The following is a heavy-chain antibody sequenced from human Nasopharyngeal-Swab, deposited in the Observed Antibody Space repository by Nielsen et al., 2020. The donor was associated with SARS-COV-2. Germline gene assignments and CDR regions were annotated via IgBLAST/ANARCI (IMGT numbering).Heavy chain of an antibody. CDR3: ADLDSQVPGY. Sequence: GGSLRLSCAASGFTFSSYGMHWVRQAPGKGLEWVAVISYDGSNKYYADSVKGRFTISRDNSKNTLYLQMNSLRAEDTAVYFCADLDSQVPGYWGQGTLVTVSS. CDR1: GFTFSSYG. V-gene: IGHV3-30*03. D-gene: IGHD3-22*01. J-gene: IGHJ4*02. CDR2: ISYDGSNK.